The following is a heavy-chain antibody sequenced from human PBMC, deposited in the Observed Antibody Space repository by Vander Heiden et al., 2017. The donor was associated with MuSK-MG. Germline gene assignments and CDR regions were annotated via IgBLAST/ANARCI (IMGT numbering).Heavy chain of an antibody. CDR2: ILSNDEK. Sequence: QVTLKESGPALVKPTETLTLTCTVSGFSLSNARMRVSWIRQPPGKALEWLERILSNDEKSYSTSLKCRLSISKDTSKSQVVLTMTNMDPLDTATYSCAGIPRCNWNDPFVIYYMDVWGKGTTVTVSS. CDR1: GFSLSNARMR. V-gene: IGHV2-26*01. J-gene: IGHJ6*03. CDR3: AGIPRCNWNDPFVIYYMDV. D-gene: IGHD1-1*01.